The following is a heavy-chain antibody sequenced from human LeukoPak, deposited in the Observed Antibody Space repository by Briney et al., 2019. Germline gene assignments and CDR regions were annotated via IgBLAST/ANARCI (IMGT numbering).Heavy chain of an antibody. D-gene: IGHD3-16*01. Sequence: GGSLGLSCVASGSTFGSVWMSWVRQAPGKGLEWVGNIQPDGSEQYPVDSLRGRFTISRDNARNSLFLQMNNLRVEDTAVYYCASQHYARFDPWGQGTLVTVSS. CDR1: GSTFGSVW. J-gene: IGHJ5*02. CDR2: IQPDGSEQ. CDR3: ASQHYARFDP. V-gene: IGHV3-7*01.